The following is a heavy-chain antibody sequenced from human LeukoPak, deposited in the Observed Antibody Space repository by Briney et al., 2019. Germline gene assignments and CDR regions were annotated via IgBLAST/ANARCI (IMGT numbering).Heavy chain of an antibody. CDR3: AKIGRRYDFWTGYYEEEVDYMDV. CDR2: ISGSGGST. J-gene: IGHJ6*03. CDR1: GFTFINYG. V-gene: IGHV3-23*01. Sequence: GGSLRLSCAASGFTFINYGMSWVRQAPGKGLEWVSGISGSGGSTYHADSVKGRFTISRDNSKNTLYLQMNSLRAEDTAVYYCAKIGRRYDFWTGYYEEEVDYMDVWGKGTTVTVSS. D-gene: IGHD3-3*01.